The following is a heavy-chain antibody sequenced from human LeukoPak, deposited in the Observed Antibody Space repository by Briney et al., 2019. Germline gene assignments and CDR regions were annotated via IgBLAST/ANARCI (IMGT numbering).Heavy chain of an antibody. CDR1: GGTFSSYA. CDR2: IIPIFGTA. CDR3: ARGGVAVAAENWFDP. J-gene: IGHJ5*02. V-gene: IGHV1-69*01. Sequence: SVKVSCKASGGTFSSYAISWVRQAPGQGLEWMGGIIPIFGTANYAQKFQGRVTITADVSTSTAYMELSSLRSEDTAVYYCARGGVAVAAENWFDPWGQGTLVTVSS. D-gene: IGHD6-19*01.